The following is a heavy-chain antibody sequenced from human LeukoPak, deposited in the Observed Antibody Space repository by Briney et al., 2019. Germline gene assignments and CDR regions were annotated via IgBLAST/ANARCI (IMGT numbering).Heavy chain of an antibody. V-gene: IGHV4-31*02. CDR3: ARGRLVTFGGVIESFDY. Sequence: PSETLSLTCTVSGDSVSSGFYYWSWIRQHPGKGLEWIGYIFYSGSTYYNPSLKSRVTISLDTSKNQLSPMLTSVTAADTAVYYCARGRLVTFGGVIESFDYWGQGTLVTVSS. J-gene: IGHJ4*02. D-gene: IGHD3-16*02. CDR1: GDSVSSGFYY. CDR2: IFYSGST.